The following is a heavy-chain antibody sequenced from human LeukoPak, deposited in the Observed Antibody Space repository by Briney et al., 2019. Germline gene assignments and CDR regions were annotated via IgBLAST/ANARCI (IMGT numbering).Heavy chain of an antibody. CDR2: IYTSGST. Sequence: PSETLSLTCTVSGGSISSGSYYWSWIRQPAGKGLEWIGRIYTSGSTNYNPSLKSRVTISVDTSKNQFSLKLSSVTAADTAVYYCARMVRGVSYFDYWGQGTLVTVSS. V-gene: IGHV4-61*02. CDR1: GGSISSGSYY. CDR3: ARMVRGVSYFDY. D-gene: IGHD3-10*01. J-gene: IGHJ4*02.